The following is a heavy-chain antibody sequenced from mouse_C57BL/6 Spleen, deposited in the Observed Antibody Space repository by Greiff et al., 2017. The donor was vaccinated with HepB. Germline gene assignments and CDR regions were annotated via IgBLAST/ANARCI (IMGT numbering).Heavy chain of an antibody. CDR3: AKNAGERNYFDY. J-gene: IGHJ2*01. CDR2: IWRGGSA. CDR1: GFSLTSYG. Sequence: VQLQQSGPGLVQPSQSLSITCTVSGFSLTSYGVHWVRQSPGKGLEWLGVIWRGGSADYNASFMSRLSITKDNPKIQVFFKMNSLQAEDTAIYSCAKNAGERNYFDYWGQGTTLTVSS. V-gene: IGHV2-5*01. D-gene: IGHD4-1*01.